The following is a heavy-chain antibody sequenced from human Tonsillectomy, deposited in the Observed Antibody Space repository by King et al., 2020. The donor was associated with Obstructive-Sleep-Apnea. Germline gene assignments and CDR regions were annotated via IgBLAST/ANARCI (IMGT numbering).Heavy chain of an antibody. V-gene: IGHV4-34*01. CDR3: ARGEYDSSGIPMDV. CDR2: INHSGST. J-gene: IGHJ6*02. CDR1: GGSFSGYY. D-gene: IGHD3-22*01. Sequence: QVQLQQWGAGLLKPSETLSLTCAVYGGSFSGYYWSWIRQPPGKGLEWIGEINHSGSTNYNPSLKSRVTISVDTSKNQFSLKLSFVTAADTAVYYCARGEYDSSGIPMDVWGQGTTVTVSS.